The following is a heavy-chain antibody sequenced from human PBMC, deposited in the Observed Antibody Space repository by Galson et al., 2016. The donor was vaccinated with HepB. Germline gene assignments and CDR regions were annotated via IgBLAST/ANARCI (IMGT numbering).Heavy chain of an antibody. Sequence: SETLSLTCAVTGGSLSGSWWSWIRQPPGKGLEWVGDVDHSGSTKFNPSLKSRVTISVDTSKNQFSLRLTSVTAADTALYFCARYSSSWSKYFQLWGRGSQVVVSS. CDR2: VDHSGST. J-gene: IGHJ1*01. CDR1: GGSLSGSW. V-gene: IGHV4-34*01. CDR3: ARYSSSWSKYFQL. D-gene: IGHD2-15*01.